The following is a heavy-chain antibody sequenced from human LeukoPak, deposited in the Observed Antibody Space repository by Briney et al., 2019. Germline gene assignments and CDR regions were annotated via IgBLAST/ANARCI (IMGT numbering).Heavy chain of an antibody. CDR2: INHSGST. V-gene: IGHV4-34*01. D-gene: IGHD3-10*01. CDR1: GGSFSGYY. J-gene: IGHJ6*03. Sequence: SETLSLTCAVYGGSFSGYYWSWIRQPPGKGLEWIGEINHSGSTNYNPSLKSRVTISVDTSKNQFSLKLSSVTAADTAVYYCARTITMVRGVPPHYYYYYMDVWGKGTTVTISS. CDR3: ARTITMVRGVPPHYYYYYMDV.